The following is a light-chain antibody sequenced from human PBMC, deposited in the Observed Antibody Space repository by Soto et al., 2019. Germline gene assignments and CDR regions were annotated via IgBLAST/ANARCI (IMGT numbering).Light chain of an antibody. CDR2: DVS. V-gene: IGLV2-14*01. Sequence: HSVLNKPASVSGFPGQSITISCTGTSSDVGGYNYVSWYQQHPGKAPKLMIHDVSNRPSGVSNRFSGSKSGNTASLTISGLQAEDEADYYCSSYTSSSTPGYVFGTGTKVTVL. J-gene: IGLJ1*01. CDR3: SSYTSSSTPGYV. CDR1: SSDVGGYNY.